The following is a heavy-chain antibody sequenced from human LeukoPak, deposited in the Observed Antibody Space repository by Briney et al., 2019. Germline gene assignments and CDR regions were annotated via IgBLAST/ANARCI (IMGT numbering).Heavy chain of an antibody. D-gene: IGHD3-9*01. V-gene: IGHV4-61*08. CDR2: IYYSGST. CDR1: GGSISSGGYY. J-gene: IGHJ3*02. Sequence: SETLSLTCTVSGGSISSGGYYWSWIRQPPGKGLEWIGYIYYSGSTNYNPSLKSRVTISVDTSKNQFSLKLSSVPAADTAVYYCARRRTGYYDILTGYDDAFDIWGQGTMVTVSS. CDR3: ARRRTGYYDILTGYDDAFDI.